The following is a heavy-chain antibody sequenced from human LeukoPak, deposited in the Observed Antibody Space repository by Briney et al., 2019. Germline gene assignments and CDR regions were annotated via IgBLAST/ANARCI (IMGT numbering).Heavy chain of an antibody. CDR3: ARGSWESVYYYYYFGMDV. D-gene: IGHD1-26*01. Sequence: PGGSLRLSCAASGFTVSSNYMSWVRQAPGKGLEWGSVIYSGGSTYYADSVKGRFTISRDNSKNTLYLQMNSLRAEDTAVYYCARGSWESVYYYYYFGMDVWGQGTTVTVSS. V-gene: IGHV3-66*01. CDR1: GFTVSSNY. CDR2: IYSGGST. J-gene: IGHJ6*02.